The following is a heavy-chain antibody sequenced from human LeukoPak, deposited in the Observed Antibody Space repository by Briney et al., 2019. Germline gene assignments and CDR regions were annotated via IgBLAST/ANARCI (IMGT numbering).Heavy chain of an antibody. J-gene: IGHJ4*02. CDR2: ISGSGGST. D-gene: IGHD3-22*01. CDR3: ANYYDSSGYYFDY. V-gene: IGHV3-23*01. Sequence: GGSLRPSCAASGFTFSSYAMSWVRQAPGKGLEWVSAISGSGGSTYYADSVKGRFTISRDNSKNTLYLQMNSLRAEDTAVYYCANYYDSSGYYFDYWGQGTLVTVSS. CDR1: GFTFSSYA.